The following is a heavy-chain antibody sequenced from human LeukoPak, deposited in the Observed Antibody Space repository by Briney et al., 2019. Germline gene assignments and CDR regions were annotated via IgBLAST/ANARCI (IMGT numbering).Heavy chain of an antibody. CDR2: IYYSGST. D-gene: IGHD3-22*01. CDR1: GGSISSYY. V-gene: IGHV4-59*08. CDR3: ARHGGRLGLLIN. J-gene: IGHJ4*02. Sequence: TSETLSLTCTVSGGSISSYYWSWIRQPPGKGLEWIGYIYYSGSTNYNPSLKSRVTISVDTSKNQFSLKLSSVTAADTAVYYCARHGGRLGLLINWGQGTLVTVSS.